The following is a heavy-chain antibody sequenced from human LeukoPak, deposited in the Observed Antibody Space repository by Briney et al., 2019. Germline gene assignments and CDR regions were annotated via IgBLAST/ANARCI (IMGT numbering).Heavy chain of an antibody. CDR3: ATSPLAYCGGDCYNLAAFDI. Sequence: SETLSLTCTVSGGSISSYYWSWIRQPPRKGLEWIGYIYYSGSTNYNPSLKSRVTISVDTSKNQFSLKLSSVTAADTAVYYCATSPLAYCGGDCYNLAAFDIWGQGTMVTVSS. V-gene: IGHV4-59*01. D-gene: IGHD2-21*01. J-gene: IGHJ3*02. CDR2: IYYSGST. CDR1: GGSISSYY.